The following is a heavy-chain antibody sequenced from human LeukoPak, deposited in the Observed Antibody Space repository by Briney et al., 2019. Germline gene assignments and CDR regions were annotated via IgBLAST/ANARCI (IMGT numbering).Heavy chain of an antibody. D-gene: IGHD6-19*01. CDR3: AKVVAVAGMTTFDY. CDR2: ISYDGSNE. CDR1: GFTFSSYG. Sequence: GGSLRLSCAASGFTFSSYGMHWVRQAPGKGLEWVAVISYDGSNEYYADSVKGRFTISRDNSKNTLYLQMNSLRAEDTAVYYCAKVVAVAGMTTFDYWGQGTLVTVSS. V-gene: IGHV3-30*18. J-gene: IGHJ4*02.